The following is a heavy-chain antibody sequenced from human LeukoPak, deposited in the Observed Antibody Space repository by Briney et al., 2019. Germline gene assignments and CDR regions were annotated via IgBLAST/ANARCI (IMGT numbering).Heavy chain of an antibody. CDR2: ISGSGGST. D-gene: IGHD3-10*01. Sequence: GGSLRLSCAASGFTFSSYAMSWVRQAPGKGLEWVSAISGSGGSTYYADSVKGRFTISRDNSKNTLYLQMNSLRAEDTAVYYCAKGLYAGGFGELFDYWGQGTLVTVSS. J-gene: IGHJ4*02. V-gene: IGHV3-23*01. CDR3: AKGLYAGGFGELFDY. CDR1: GFTFSSYA.